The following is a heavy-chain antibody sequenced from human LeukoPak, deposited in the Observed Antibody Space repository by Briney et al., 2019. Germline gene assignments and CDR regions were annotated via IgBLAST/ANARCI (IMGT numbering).Heavy chain of an antibody. Sequence: GGSLRLSCAASEFTFSIYAMSWVRQAPGKGLEWVSSITSRGEGTWYAGSVKGRFNISRDNSKNTLYLQMNSLRAEDTAVYYCTRDRPNYYGSDGHYYRRNGDYWGQGTLVTVSS. CDR3: TRDRPNYYGSDGHYYRRNGDY. V-gene: IGHV3-23*01. CDR1: EFTFSIYA. J-gene: IGHJ4*02. D-gene: IGHD3-22*01. CDR2: ITSRGEGT.